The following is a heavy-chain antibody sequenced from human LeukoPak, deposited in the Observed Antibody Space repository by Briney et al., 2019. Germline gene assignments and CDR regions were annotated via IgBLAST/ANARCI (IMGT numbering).Heavy chain of an antibody. V-gene: IGHV3-21*05. CDR3: ARGHWGLDC. Sequence: PGGSLRLSCAASGFNFNTYSMTWIRQAPGKGLEYISYLSNTGSDIFYADSVKGRFSISRDNAKNSLYLQMNSLRAEDTAVYYCARGHWGLDCWGQGTLVTVSS. CDR1: GFNFNTYS. D-gene: IGHD7-27*01. J-gene: IGHJ4*02. CDR2: LSNTGSDI.